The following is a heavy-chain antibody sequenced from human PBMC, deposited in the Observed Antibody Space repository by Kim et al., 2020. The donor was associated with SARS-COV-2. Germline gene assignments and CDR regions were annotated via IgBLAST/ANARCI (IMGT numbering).Heavy chain of an antibody. CDR1: GFNFSTYA. CDR2: ISYDGTNH. J-gene: IGHJ4*02. CDR3: AKFSGALDY. D-gene: IGHD2-15*01. V-gene: IGHV3-30*15. Sequence: GGSLRLSCAAPGFNFSTYAMHWVRQAPGKGLQWVAVISYDGTNHYYADSVKGRFTISRDNSKNTLYLHLSGLRAEDMAVYFCAKFSGALDYWGQGTLVTVSS.